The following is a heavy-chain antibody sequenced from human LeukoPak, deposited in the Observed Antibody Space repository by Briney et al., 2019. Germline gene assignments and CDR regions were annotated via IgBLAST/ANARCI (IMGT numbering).Heavy chain of an antibody. CDR2: INPNIGAT. J-gene: IGHJ4*02. CDR1: GYTFTGDY. V-gene: IGHV1-2*02. CDR3: ARDRVGSGWPRPYYFEF. D-gene: IGHD6-19*01. Sequence: ASVKVSCRPSGYTFTGDYMHWVRQAPGQGLEWMGWINPNIGATMYAQKFQGRVSMTRDTSVSTGYMELTSLRSDDTAVYYCARDRVGSGWPRPYYFEFWGQGTLVIVSS.